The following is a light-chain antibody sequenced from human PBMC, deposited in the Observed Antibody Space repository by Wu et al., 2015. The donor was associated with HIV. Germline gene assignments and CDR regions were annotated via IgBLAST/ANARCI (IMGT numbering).Light chain of an antibody. CDR2: HAS. CDR1: QSISNW. V-gene: IGKV1-5*03. CDR3: QYYNNDGT. J-gene: IGKJ1*01. Sequence: DIQMTQSPSTLSASIGDRVTMTCRASQSISNWLAWYQQKPGKAPTLLIYHASTLESGVPSRFSGSGSGTEFTLTITNLQPDDFATYYCQYYNNDGTFGPGTKVEIK.